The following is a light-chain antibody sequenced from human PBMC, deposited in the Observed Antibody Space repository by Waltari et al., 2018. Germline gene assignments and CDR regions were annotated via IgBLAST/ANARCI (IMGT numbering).Light chain of an antibody. CDR2: EVS. CDR1: SSDVGGYNY. CDR3: SSYAGSNIPYV. J-gene: IGLJ1*01. Sequence: QSALPQPPSASGSPGQSVTISCTGTSSDVGGYNYVSWYQQHPGKAPQLMIYEVSKRPSGVPDRFSGSKSGNTASLTVSGLQAEDEADYYCSSYAGSNIPYVFGTGTKVTVL. V-gene: IGLV2-8*01.